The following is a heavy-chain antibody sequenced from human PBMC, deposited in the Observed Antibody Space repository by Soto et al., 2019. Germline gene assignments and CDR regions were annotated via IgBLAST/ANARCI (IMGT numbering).Heavy chain of an antibody. V-gene: IGHV1-18*01. CDR3: ARDRGVIVVVPAALDAFDI. Sequence: ASVKVSCKASGYTFTSYGISWVRQAPGQGLEWMGWISAYNGNTNYAQKLQGRVTMTTDISTSTAYMELRSLRSDDTAVYYCARDRGVIVVVPAALDAFDIWGQGTMVT. D-gene: IGHD2-2*01. J-gene: IGHJ3*02. CDR1: GYTFTSYG. CDR2: ISAYNGNT.